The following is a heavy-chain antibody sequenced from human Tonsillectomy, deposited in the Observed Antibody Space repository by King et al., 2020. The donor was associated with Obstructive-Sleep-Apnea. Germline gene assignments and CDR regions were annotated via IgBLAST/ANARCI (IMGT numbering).Heavy chain of an antibody. J-gene: IGHJ6*02. V-gene: IGHV3-30*04. CDR1: GFTFSTYA. CDR3: ATQPYYYDSSGYRRNYGRDV. D-gene: IGHD3-22*01. CDR2: TSYDGNNK. Sequence: VQLVESVGGVVQPGRSLRLSCAASGFTFSTYAMQWVRQAPGKGLEWVAVTSYDGNNKYYADSVKGRFTISRDNSKNTLFLQMNSLRVEDTAVYYCATQPYYYDSSGYRRNYGRDVWGQGTTVTVSS.